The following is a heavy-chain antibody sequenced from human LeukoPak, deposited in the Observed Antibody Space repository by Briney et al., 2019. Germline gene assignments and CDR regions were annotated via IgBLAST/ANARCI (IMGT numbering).Heavy chain of an antibody. D-gene: IGHD1-26*01. Sequence: GRSLRLSCAASGFTFSSYGMHWVRQAPGKGLEWVAVISYDGSNKYYADSVKGRFTISRDNSKNTLYLQMNRLRAEDTAVYYCAKDQGEWEPGPFDYWGQGTLVTVSS. CDR2: ISYDGSNK. V-gene: IGHV3-30*18. J-gene: IGHJ4*02. CDR1: GFTFSSYG. CDR3: AKDQGEWEPGPFDY.